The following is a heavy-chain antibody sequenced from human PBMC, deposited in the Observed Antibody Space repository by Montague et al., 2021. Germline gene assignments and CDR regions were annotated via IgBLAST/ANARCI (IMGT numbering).Heavy chain of an antibody. J-gene: IGHJ6*03. V-gene: IGHV6-1*01. D-gene: IGHD6-6*01. CDR2: TYYRSKWYN. CDR3: ARRQRQAWAHSSSSPQYYYYMDV. CDR1: GDSVSSNSVA. Sequence: SAISGDSVSSNSVAWNWIRQAPSRGLEWLGRTYYRSKWYNDYAVAVKSRITINPDTSKNQFSLQLNSVTPEDTAVYYCARRQRQAWAHSSSSPQYYYYMDVWGKGTTVTVSS.